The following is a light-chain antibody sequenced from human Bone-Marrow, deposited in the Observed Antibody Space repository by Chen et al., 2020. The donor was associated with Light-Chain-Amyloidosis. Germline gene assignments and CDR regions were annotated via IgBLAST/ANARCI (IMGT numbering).Light chain of an antibody. CDR1: SSNVGGMT. Sequence: QSVLPQPPSAAGTPGQRVSISCSGNSSNVGGMTCNWYQQIPGRAPQLLINSHNKRPSGVPDRFAGSKSGTSASLAISRLQSEDEADYYCAHWDDSMMGRVFGGGTKLTVL. V-gene: IGLV1-44*01. CDR3: AHWDDSMMGRV. J-gene: IGLJ3*02. CDR2: SHN.